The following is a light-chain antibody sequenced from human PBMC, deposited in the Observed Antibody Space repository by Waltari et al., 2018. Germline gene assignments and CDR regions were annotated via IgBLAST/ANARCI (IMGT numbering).Light chain of an antibody. V-gene: IGKV4-1*01. CDR3: QQYYGTPPYT. CDR1: QRVLYRSNNMNY. J-gene: IGKJ2*01. CDR2: WAS. Sequence: EIVMTQSAESLAVSLGERATINRKSSQRVLYRSNNMNYLAWYQQKPGQPPKLLISWASTRGSGVPDRFSGSGSGTDFTLTISSLQAGDVAVYYCQQYYGTPPYTFGQGTKLEIK.